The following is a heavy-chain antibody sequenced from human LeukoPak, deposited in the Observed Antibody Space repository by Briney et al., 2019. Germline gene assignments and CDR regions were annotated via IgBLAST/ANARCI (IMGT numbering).Heavy chain of an antibody. Sequence: PSETLSLTCTVSGGSISTYYWKWIRQPAGQGLEWIGHIYSSGSANYNPSLKSRVTISVDTSKNQFSLKLSSVTAADTAVYYCARQDTAMVYFDYWGQGTLVTVSS. D-gene: IGHD5-18*01. V-gene: IGHV4-4*07. CDR1: GGSISTYY. CDR2: IYSSGSA. CDR3: ARQDTAMVYFDY. J-gene: IGHJ4*02.